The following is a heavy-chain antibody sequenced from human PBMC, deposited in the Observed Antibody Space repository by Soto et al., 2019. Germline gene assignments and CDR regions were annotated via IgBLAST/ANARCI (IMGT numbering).Heavy chain of an antibody. CDR3: ASQESNYGILTGYYAFDY. J-gene: IGHJ4*02. Sequence: GGSLRLSCAASGFTFSSYAMSWVRQAPGKGLEWVSAISGSGGSTYYADSVKGRLTISRDNSKNTLYLQMNSLRAEDTAVYYCASQESNYGILTGYYAFDYWGQGTLVTVSS. CDR1: GFTFSSYA. CDR2: ISGSGGST. D-gene: IGHD3-9*01. V-gene: IGHV3-23*01.